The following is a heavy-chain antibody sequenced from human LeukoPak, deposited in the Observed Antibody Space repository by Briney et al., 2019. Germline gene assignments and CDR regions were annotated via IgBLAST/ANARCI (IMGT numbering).Heavy chain of an antibody. CDR2: IYHSGST. V-gene: IGHV4-30-2*01. CDR3: ARDPDY. Sequence: KASETLSLTCAVSGGSISSGGYSWSWIRQPPGKGLEWIGYIYHSGSTYYNPSLKSRVTISVDRSKNQFSLKLSSVTAADTAVYYCARDPDYWGQGTLVTVSS. CDR1: GGSISSGGYS. J-gene: IGHJ4*02.